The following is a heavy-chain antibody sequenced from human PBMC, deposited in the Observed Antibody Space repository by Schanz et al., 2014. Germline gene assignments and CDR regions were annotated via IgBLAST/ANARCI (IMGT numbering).Heavy chain of an antibody. CDR1: GFTFGSYG. D-gene: IGHD3-22*01. J-gene: IGHJ4*02. V-gene: IGHV3-23*04. CDR2: ISGSGGST. Sequence: EVQLVESGGGLVQPGGSLRLSCAASGFTFGSYGMSWVRQGPGKGLEWVSAISGSGGSTYYADSVKGRFTISRDNSKNTLYLQMNSLRAEDTAVYYCAKDPSHGDYDYYFDYWGQGTLVTVSS. CDR3: AKDPSHGDYDYYFDY.